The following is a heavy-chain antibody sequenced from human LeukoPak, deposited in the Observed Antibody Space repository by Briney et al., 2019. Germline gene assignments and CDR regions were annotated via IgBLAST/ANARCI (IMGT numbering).Heavy chain of an antibody. CDR1: GFTFGSYA. Sequence: GGSLRLSCAASGFTFGSYAMSWVRQAPGKGLEWVSTSRGSGVTTYYAESVKGGFTISRDNSKNTLFLQMNSLRVEDTAVYYCAKDPTDLLWFGELSIGGMDVWGQGTTVTVSS. CDR2: SRGSGVTT. CDR3: AKDPTDLLWFGELSIGGMDV. D-gene: IGHD3-10*01. V-gene: IGHV3-23*01. J-gene: IGHJ6*02.